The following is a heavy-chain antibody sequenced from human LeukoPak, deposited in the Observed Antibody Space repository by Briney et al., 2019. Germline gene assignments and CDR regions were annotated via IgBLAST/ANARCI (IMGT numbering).Heavy chain of an antibody. CDR3: AREDSSSWYDKFNWFDP. CDR1: GGTFSSYA. Sequence: ASVKVSCKASGGTFSSYAISWVRQAPGQGLEWMGGIIPIFGTANYAQKFQGRVTITADESTSTAYMELSSLRSEDTAVYYCAREDSSSWYDKFNWFDPWGQGTLVTVSS. D-gene: IGHD6-13*01. V-gene: IGHV1-69*13. J-gene: IGHJ5*02. CDR2: IIPIFGTA.